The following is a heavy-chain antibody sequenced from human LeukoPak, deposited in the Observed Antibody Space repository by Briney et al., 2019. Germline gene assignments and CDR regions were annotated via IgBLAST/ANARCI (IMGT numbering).Heavy chain of an antibody. CDR3: ARDSGSYYFDY. V-gene: IGHV3-23*01. CDR1: GFTFSSYA. Sequence: GGSLRLSCAASGFTFSSYAMSWVRQAPGKGLEWVSAISGSGGSTYYADSVKGRFTISSDNSKNTLYLQMNSLRAEDTAVYYCARDSGSYYFDYWGQGTLVTVSS. J-gene: IGHJ4*02. CDR2: ISGSGGST. D-gene: IGHD1-26*01.